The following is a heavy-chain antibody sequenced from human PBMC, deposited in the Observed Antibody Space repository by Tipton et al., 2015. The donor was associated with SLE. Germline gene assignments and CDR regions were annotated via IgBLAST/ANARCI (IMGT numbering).Heavy chain of an antibody. J-gene: IGHJ4*02. CDR1: GHSLESGGTH. Sequence: TLSLTCTVSGHSLESGGTHWTWIRRHPGRGLEWIGDIYYTGSTTYNPALYSRISISIDTSKSEFSLQLASVTAADTAVYYCARFRPRLGMGSCTTSDTCFGGFDYWGQGTLVTVPS. CDR3: ARFRPRLGMGSCTTSDTCFGGFDY. CDR2: IYYTGST. V-gene: IGHV4-31*03. D-gene: IGHD2/OR15-2a*01.